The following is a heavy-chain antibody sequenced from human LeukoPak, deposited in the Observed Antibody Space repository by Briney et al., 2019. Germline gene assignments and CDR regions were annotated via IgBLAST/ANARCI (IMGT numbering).Heavy chain of an antibody. CDR1: AITFSNSW. Sequence: GLSLRLSCTASAITFSNSWMSWVRQAPGKGLEWVANIKEDGSETNYVDSVKGRFTISRDNAKNSLFLQMSSLRGDDTAIYYCARHLAGDSLYRHFDYWGQGTLVTVSS. J-gene: IGHJ4*02. CDR3: ARHLAGDSLYRHFDY. V-gene: IGHV3-7*04. D-gene: IGHD5/OR15-5a*01. CDR2: IKEDGSET.